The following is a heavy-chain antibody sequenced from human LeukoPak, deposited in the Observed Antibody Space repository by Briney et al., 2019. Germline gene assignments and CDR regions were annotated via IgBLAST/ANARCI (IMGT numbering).Heavy chain of an antibody. CDR1: GFTFSSYS. J-gene: IGHJ4*02. D-gene: IGHD6-19*01. CDR2: ISSSSSYI. Sequence: GGSLRLSCAASGFTFSSYSMNWVRQALGKGLEWVSSISSSSSYIYYADSVKGRFTISRDNAKNSLYLQMNSLRAEDTAVYYCAKGHSSGWYGDYWGQGTLVTVSS. CDR3: AKGHSSGWYGDY. V-gene: IGHV3-21*01.